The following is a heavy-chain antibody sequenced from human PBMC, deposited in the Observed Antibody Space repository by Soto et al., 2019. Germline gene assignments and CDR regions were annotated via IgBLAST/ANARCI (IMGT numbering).Heavy chain of an antibody. CDR2: INPASGST. CDR1: GYTFTHYY. CDR3: SRDLQAGDH. V-gene: IGHV1-46*01. D-gene: IGHD1-1*01. Sequence: QVQLVKSGAEVKKPGASVKLSCRRSGYTFTHYYIHWVRQAPGQVLEWLSIINPASGSTNYTQDFQGRVTLPMDTSTNTVYMELSCLRAEDTAIFYCSRDLQAGDHWGQGTLVTVSS. J-gene: IGHJ4*02.